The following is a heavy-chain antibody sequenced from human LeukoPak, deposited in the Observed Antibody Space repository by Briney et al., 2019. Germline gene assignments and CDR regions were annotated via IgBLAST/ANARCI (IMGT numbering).Heavy chain of an antibody. CDR2: IYYSGST. CDR3: ASTYYYDSSGYYY. J-gene: IGHJ4*02. V-gene: IGHV4-59*01. CDR1: GGSISSYY. D-gene: IGHD3-22*01. Sequence: SETLSPTCTVSGGSISSYYWSWIRQPPGKGLEWIGYIYYSGSTNYNPSLKSRVTISVDTSKNQFSLKLSSVTAADTAVYYCASTYYYDSSGYYYWGQGTLVTVSS.